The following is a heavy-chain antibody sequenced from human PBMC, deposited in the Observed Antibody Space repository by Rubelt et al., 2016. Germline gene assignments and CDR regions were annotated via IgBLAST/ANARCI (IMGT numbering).Heavy chain of an antibody. J-gene: IGHJ6*02. Sequence: QVTLRESGPALVKPTQTLTLTCTFSGFSLSTSGMCVSWIRQPPGKALEWLARIDWDDDKYYSTSLKTRLTISKDTSKNQVVLTMTTMDPVDTATYYCARILLPDYYDSSGGMDVWGQGTTVTVSS. CDR1: GFSLSTSGMC. CDR2: IDWDDDK. D-gene: IGHD3-22*01. CDR3: ARILLPDYYDSSGGMDV. V-gene: IGHV2-70*15.